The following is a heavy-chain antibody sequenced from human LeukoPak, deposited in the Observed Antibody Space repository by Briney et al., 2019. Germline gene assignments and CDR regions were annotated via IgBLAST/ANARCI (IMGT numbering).Heavy chain of an antibody. CDR1: GYTFTSYG. Sequence: GASVKVSCKASGYTFTSYGNTWVRQAPGQGLEWMGWISPYNGNTNYAQKLQGRVTMTTDTSTSTAYMELRSLRSDDTAGYYCAREPYSSSSDYWGQGTLVTVSS. CDR2: ISPYNGNT. V-gene: IGHV1-18*01. J-gene: IGHJ4*02. CDR3: AREPYSSSSDY. D-gene: IGHD6-6*01.